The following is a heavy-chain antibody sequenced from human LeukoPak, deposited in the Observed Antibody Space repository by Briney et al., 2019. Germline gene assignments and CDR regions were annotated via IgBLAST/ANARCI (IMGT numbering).Heavy chain of an antibody. V-gene: IGHV4-30-2*01. Sequence: SETLSLTCTVSGGSISSGGYYWSWIRQPPGKGLEWIGYIYHSGSTYYNPSLKSRVTISVDRSKNQFSLKLSSVTAADAAVYYCARDLAFGSIWGQGTMVTVSS. J-gene: IGHJ3*02. CDR1: GGSISSGGYY. CDR2: IYHSGST. D-gene: IGHD2-15*01. CDR3: ARDLAFGSI.